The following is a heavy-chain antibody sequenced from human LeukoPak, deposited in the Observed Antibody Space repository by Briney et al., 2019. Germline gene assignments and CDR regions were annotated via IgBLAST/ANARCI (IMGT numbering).Heavy chain of an antibody. D-gene: IGHD6-19*01. CDR1: GGSFSGYY. CDR3: ARDNRQQWLVLNDAFDI. CDR2: INHSGST. Sequence: SETLSLTCAVYGGSFSGYYWSWIRQPPGKGLEWIGEINHSGSTNYNPSLKSRVTISVDKSKNQFSLKLSSVTAADTAVYYCARDNRQQWLVLNDAFDIWGQGTMVTVSS. V-gene: IGHV4-34*01. J-gene: IGHJ3*02.